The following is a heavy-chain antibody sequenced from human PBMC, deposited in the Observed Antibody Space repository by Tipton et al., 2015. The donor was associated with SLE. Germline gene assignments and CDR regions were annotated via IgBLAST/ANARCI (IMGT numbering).Heavy chain of an antibody. J-gene: IGHJ4*02. CDR3: AKDPRGSYTPSLFDY. CDR1: GFAFSNYA. Sequence: SLRLSCTASGFAFSNYAMSWVRQAPGKGLEWVSTVRGGGGATYYADSVKGRFTISRDNFKNTLSLQMNSLRAEDSAVYFCAKDPRGSYTPSLFDYCGQGTLITVSS. V-gene: IGHV3-23*01. D-gene: IGHD3-10*01. CDR2: VRGGGGAT.